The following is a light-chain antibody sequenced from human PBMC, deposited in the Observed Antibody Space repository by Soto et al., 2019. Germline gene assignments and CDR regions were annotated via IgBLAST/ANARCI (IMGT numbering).Light chain of an antibody. CDR1: QSVSNNY. CDR3: QQYGSSGT. V-gene: IGKV3-20*01. J-gene: IGKJ1*01. Sequence: EIVLTQSPGTLSLSPGERATLSCRASQSVSNNYLAWYQQTPGQAPRLLIYGASNRATGIPDRFSGSGSGTYFTLTISRLEAEDFAVYYCQQYGSSGTFGQGTKVEIK. CDR2: GAS.